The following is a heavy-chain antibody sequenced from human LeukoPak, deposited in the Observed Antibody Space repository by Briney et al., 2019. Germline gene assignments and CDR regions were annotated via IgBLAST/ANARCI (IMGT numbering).Heavy chain of an antibody. Sequence: PGGSLRLSCAPSGLTFSDYYMSWIRQAPGKGLEWVSYISSSSSYQNYADSVKGRFTISRDNANNSLYLQMNSLRAEDTAVYYCARYLYDILTGYYPFDYWGQGTLVTVSS. CDR1: GLTFSDYY. V-gene: IGHV3-11*03. CDR2: ISSSSSYQ. CDR3: ARYLYDILTGYYPFDY. J-gene: IGHJ4*02. D-gene: IGHD3-9*01.